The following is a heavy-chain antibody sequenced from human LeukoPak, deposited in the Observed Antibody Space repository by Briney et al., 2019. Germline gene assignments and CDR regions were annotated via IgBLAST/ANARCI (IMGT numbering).Heavy chain of an antibody. Sequence: SETLSLTCTVSGGSISSSSYYWGWIRQPPGKGLEWIASIYYSGSTYYNPSLKSRVTISVDTSKNQFSLKLSSVTAADTAVYYCASPPWHYYDSSGYRFDYWGQGTLVTVSS. V-gene: IGHV4-39*01. J-gene: IGHJ4*02. CDR2: IYYSGST. CDR1: GGSISSSSYY. CDR3: ASPPWHYYDSSGYRFDY. D-gene: IGHD3-22*01.